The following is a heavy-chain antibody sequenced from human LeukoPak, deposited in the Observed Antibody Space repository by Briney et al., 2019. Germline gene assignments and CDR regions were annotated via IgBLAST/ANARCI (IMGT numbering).Heavy chain of an antibody. J-gene: IGHJ5*02. CDR2: ISHSGRTI. CDR3: ARGVGSSWPGWFDP. V-gene: IGHV3-48*03. Sequence: GGSLRLSCAASGFTFSSFEMDWVRQAPGKGLEWVSYISHSGRTIYYADSVKGRFTISRDNAKNSLYLQMNSLRAEDTAVYYCARGVGSSWPGWFDPWGQGTLVTVSS. CDR1: GFTFSSFE. D-gene: IGHD6-13*01.